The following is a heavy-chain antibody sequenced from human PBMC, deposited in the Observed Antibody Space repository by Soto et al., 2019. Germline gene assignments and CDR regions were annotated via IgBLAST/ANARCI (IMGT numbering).Heavy chain of an antibody. V-gene: IGHV4-31*03. CDR2: IDYSGST. CDR3: ARGSLPANYYHYGMDV. CDR1: GGSLSSGGYY. D-gene: IGHD6-6*01. J-gene: IGHJ6*02. Sequence: ASEALSPPCTVPGGSLSSGGYYLNWVRQHPVKGLEWIGYIDYSGSTYYNPSLKSRVTISVDTSKNQFSLKLTSVTAADTAVYYCARGSLPANYYHYGMDVWGQGTTVTVSS.